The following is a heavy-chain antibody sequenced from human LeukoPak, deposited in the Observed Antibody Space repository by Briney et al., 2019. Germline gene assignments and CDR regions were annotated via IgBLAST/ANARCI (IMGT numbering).Heavy chain of an antibody. CDR3: AKDVVPDSGWDLDH. CDR2: IYGSGERT. CDR1: GFTFSTYS. V-gene: IGHV3-23*01. Sequence: PGGSLRLSCAASGFTFSTYSMTWVRQAPGKGLEWVSSIYGSGERTFYADSVGGRFTVSRDNSKNTLYLEMNSLRAEDTAVYFCAKDVVPDSGWDLDHWGQGTLVTVSS. J-gene: IGHJ4*02. D-gene: IGHD6-19*01.